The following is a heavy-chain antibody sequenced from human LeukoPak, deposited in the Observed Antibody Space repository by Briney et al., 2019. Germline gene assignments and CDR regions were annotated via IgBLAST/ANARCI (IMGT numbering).Heavy chain of an antibody. CDR2: ISSSGSTI. J-gene: IGHJ5*02. V-gene: IGHV3-48*03. CDR3: AMDPGSGVRGWFDP. D-gene: IGHD3-10*01. Sequence: PGGSLRLSCAASGFTFSSYEMNWVRQAPGKGLEWVSYISSSGSTIYYADSAKGRFTISRDSSKNTLNLQMNSLRAEDTAVYYCAMDPGSGVRGWFDPWGQGTLVTVSS. CDR1: GFTFSSYE.